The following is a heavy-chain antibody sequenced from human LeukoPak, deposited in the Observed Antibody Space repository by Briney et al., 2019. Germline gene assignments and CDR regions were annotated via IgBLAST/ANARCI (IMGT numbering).Heavy chain of an antibody. CDR1: GGSISSYY. CDR3: ARDYYGSGSYYSYYYGMDV. CDR2: IYYSGST. J-gene: IGHJ6*02. D-gene: IGHD3-10*01. V-gene: IGHV4-59*06. Sequence: SETLSLTCTVSGGSISSYYWSWIRQPPGKGLEWIGYIYYSGSTYYNPSLKSRVTISVDTSKNQFSLKLSSVTAADTAVYYCARDYYGSGSYYSYYYGMDVWGQGTTVTVSS.